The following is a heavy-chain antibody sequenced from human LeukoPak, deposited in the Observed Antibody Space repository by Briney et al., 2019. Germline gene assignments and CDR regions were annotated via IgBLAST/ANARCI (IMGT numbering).Heavy chain of an antibody. CDR1: GFSFDDYA. CDR3: AKEMYGDDFGSSSGY. Sequence: GGSLRLSCVASGFSFDDYAMHWVRQVPGRGLEWVSLISGDGGKTYYADSVKGRFTISRDNSKNYLYLQMNSLRTEDTAFYYGAKEMYGDDFGSSSGYWGLGTLVTVSS. J-gene: IGHJ4*02. CDR2: ISGDGGKT. V-gene: IGHV3-43*02. D-gene: IGHD6-6*01.